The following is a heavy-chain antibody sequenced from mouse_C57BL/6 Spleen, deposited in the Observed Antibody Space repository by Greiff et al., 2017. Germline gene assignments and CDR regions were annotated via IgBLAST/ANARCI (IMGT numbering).Heavy chain of an antibody. V-gene: IGHV3-6*01. CDR2: ISYDGSN. J-gene: IGHJ2*01. D-gene: IGHD4-1*01. Sequence: EVKLQESGPGLVKPSQSLSLTCSVTGYSITSGYYWNWIRQFPGNKLEWMGYISYDGSNNYNPSLKNRISITRDTSKNQFFLKLNSVTTEDTATYYCARDQKANWDEEVGGVDYWGQGTTLTVSS. CDR1: GYSITSGYY. CDR3: ARDQKANWDEEVGGVDY.